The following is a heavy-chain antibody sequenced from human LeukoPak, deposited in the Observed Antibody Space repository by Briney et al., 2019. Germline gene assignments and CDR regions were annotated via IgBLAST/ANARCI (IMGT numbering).Heavy chain of an antibody. Sequence: GGSLRLSCAASGFTFSSYAMSWVRRAPGKGLEWVSAISGSGGSTYYADSVKGRFTISRDNSKNTLYLQMNSLRAENMAVYYCAKYREEDDGWYPDNDAFDIWGQGTMVTVSS. D-gene: IGHD6-19*01. V-gene: IGHV3-23*01. J-gene: IGHJ3*02. CDR3: AKYREEDDGWYPDNDAFDI. CDR2: ISGSGGST. CDR1: GFTFSSYA.